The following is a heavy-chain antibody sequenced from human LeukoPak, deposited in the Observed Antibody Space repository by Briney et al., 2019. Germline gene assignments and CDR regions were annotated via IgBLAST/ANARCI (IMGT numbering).Heavy chain of an antibody. CDR2: ISSSGSTI. Sequence: GGSLRLSCAASGSTFSDYYMSWIRQAPGKGLEWVSYISSSGSTIYYADSVKGRFTISRGNAKNSLYLQMNSLRAEDTAVYYCARDLRRRRAFDIWGQGTMVTVSS. V-gene: IGHV3-11*04. J-gene: IGHJ3*02. CDR1: GSTFSDYY. CDR3: ARDLRRRRAFDI.